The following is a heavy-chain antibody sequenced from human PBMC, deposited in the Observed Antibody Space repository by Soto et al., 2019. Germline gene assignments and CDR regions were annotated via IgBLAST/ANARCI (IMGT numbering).Heavy chain of an antibody. D-gene: IGHD4-17*01. CDR3: ARDADYGGSRGGMDV. Sequence: QVRLEESGPGLVKPSETLSLICSVSGGSVNNANYFWNWIRHHPENGLEGIGYIYYSGSTRYNPSFKTRATLSIDTSKNQFSLRLNSVTVADTAVYFCARDADYGGSRGGMDVWGRGTTVTVSS. J-gene: IGHJ6*02. CDR1: GGSVNNANYF. V-gene: IGHV4-31*03. CDR2: IYYSGST.